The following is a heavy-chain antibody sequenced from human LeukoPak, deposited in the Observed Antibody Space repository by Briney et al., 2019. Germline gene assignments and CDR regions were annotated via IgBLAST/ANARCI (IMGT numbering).Heavy chain of an antibody. Sequence: PSETLSLTCTVSGYSVSSCYYWGWIRQPPGEGLEGIGSIYHSGSTYYNPSLKSRVTISVDTSKNQSSLKLSSVTAANTAVYYGARGGMYCSGGSCYDDWFDRWGQGTLVTVSS. CDR1: GYSVSSCYY. J-gene: IGHJ5*02. V-gene: IGHV4-38-2*02. CDR2: IYHSGST. D-gene: IGHD2-15*01. CDR3: ARGGMYCSGGSCYDDWFDR.